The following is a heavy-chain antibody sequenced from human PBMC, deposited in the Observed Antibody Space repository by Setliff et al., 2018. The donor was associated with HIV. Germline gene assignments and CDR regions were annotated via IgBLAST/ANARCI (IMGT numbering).Heavy chain of an antibody. V-gene: IGHV5-51*01. CDR1: GYYFPNSW. CDR3: AKSSGSYPLGFDP. D-gene: IGHD3-16*02. CDR2: IYPGDSDT. J-gene: IGHJ5*02. Sequence: PGESLKISCKGSGYYFPNSWIVWVRQMPGKGLEWMGVIYPGDSDTMYSPVFECQVTISVDTSINTAYLQWNSLKASDSGIYYCAKSSGSYPLGFDPWGQGTLVTVSS.